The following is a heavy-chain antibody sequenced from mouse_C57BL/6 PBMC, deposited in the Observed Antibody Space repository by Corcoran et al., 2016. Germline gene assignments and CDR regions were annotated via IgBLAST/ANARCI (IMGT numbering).Heavy chain of an antibody. CDR3: ARGAFLRWFAY. CDR1: GYTFTTYG. CDR2: INTYSGVP. Sequence: QIQLVQSGPELKKPGETVKISCKASGYTFTTYGMSWVKQAPGKGLKWMGWINTYSGVPTYADDFKGRFAFSLETSASTAHLQINNLKNEDTATYFCARGAFLRWFAYWGQGTLVTVSA. V-gene: IGHV9-3*01. J-gene: IGHJ3*01. D-gene: IGHD1-1*01.